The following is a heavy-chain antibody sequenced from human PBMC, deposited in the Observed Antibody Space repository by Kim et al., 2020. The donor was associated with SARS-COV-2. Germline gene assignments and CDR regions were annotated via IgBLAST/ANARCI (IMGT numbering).Heavy chain of an antibody. J-gene: IGHJ3*01. V-gene: IGHV4-31*03. CDR2: IYNSGST. CDR1: GGSISSRDYY. D-gene: IGHD3-10*01. Sequence: SETLSLTCTVSGGSISSRDYYWSWIRQHPGKGLEWIGYIYNSGSTYYNPSLKSRIAISVDTSKNQLSLRLFSATAADTAVYYCARDPYYSASGSYSHAF. CDR3: ARDPYYSASGSYSHAF.